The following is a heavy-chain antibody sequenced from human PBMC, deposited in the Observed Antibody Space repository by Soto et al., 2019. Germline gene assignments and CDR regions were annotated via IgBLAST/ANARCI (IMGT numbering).Heavy chain of an antibody. V-gene: IGHV3-73*02. J-gene: IGHJ4*02. D-gene: IGHD4-17*01. CDR2: IRAPTNNSAT. CDR3: TRPDYGGNSATGDY. CDR1: GLAFVGSG. Sequence: EVQLVESGGGLVQPGGSLKLSCAASGLAFVGSGIHWVRQPSGKGLERVGRIRAPTNNSATEYAASVKGRFIIARDDSTNTAYLQMNSLKTEDPAVYYCTRPDYGGNSATGDYWGRGTLVTVSA.